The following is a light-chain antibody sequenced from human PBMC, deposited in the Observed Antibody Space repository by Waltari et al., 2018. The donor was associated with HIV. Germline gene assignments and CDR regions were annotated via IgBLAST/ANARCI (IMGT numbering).Light chain of an antibody. CDR3: SSYAPAFSLM. CDR1: IRVLGGLNL. Sequence: QPALTQPASVSGSPGQSITISCTGPIRVLGGLNLVSWFQQPPGRAPKLLISEVTYRPSGVSDRFSASKSGNTASLTISGLQAEDEADYYCSSYAPAFSLMFGGGTKVTVL. CDR2: EVT. J-gene: IGLJ3*02. V-gene: IGLV2-14*01.